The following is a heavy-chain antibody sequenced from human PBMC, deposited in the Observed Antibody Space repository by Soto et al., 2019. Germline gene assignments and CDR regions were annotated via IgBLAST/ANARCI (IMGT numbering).Heavy chain of an antibody. CDR3: AKDPRLPQLWFGEPSTQNWFDP. V-gene: IGHV3-23*01. Sequence: EVQLLESGGNLVQPGGSLRLSCAAAGFTFSTYAMTWVRLAPGKGLEWVSSISGTADSTYYADSVKGRFTISRDNSKNTLYLQTNSLRAEDTAVYYCAKDPRLPQLWFGEPSTQNWFDPWGQGPLVTVSS. J-gene: IGHJ5*02. CDR1: GFTFSTYA. CDR2: ISGTADST. D-gene: IGHD3-10*01.